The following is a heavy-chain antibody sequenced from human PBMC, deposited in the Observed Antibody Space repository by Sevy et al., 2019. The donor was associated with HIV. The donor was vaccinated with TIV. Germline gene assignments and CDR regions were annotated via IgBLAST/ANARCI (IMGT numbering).Heavy chain of an antibody. D-gene: IGHD3-3*01. CDR2: ISGSGGST. V-gene: IGHV3-23*01. Sequence: GGSLRLSCSTSEFTFSSYAMSWVRQAPGKGLEWVSGISGSGGSTYYAESVKGRFTISRDNSKNTLSLQMNTLRTEYTAVYYCARARWTFSHYYMDVWGKGTTVTVSS. CDR3: ARARWTFSHYYMDV. CDR1: EFTFSSYA. J-gene: IGHJ6*03.